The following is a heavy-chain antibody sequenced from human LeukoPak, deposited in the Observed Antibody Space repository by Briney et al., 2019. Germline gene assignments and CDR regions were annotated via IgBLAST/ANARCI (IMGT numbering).Heavy chain of an antibody. J-gene: IGHJ4*02. D-gene: IGHD3-10*01. CDR1: GFTFSSYG. CDR2: IWYDGSNK. CDR3: ARDPYYYGSGSYGLDY. Sequence: GGSLRLSCAASGFTFSSYGMHWVRQAPGKGLEWVAVIWYDGSNKYYADSVKGRFTISRDNSKNTLYLQMNSLRAEDTAVYYCARDPYYYGSGSYGLDYRGQGTLVTVSS. V-gene: IGHV3-33*01.